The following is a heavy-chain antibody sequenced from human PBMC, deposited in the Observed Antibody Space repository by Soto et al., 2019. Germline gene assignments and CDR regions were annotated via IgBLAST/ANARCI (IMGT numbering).Heavy chain of an antibody. Sequence: EVQLVESGGGLVQPGGSLRLSCAASGFTFSSYWMSWVRQAPGKGLEWVANIKQDGSEKYYVDSVKGRFTISRDNAKNSLYLQMNSLRAQDTAVYYCARDRFYDIKYFDIWGQGTIVTVT. CDR2: IKQDGSEK. CDR1: GFTFSSYW. CDR3: ARDRFYDIKYFDI. V-gene: IGHV3-7*01. D-gene: IGHD3-9*01. J-gene: IGHJ3*02.